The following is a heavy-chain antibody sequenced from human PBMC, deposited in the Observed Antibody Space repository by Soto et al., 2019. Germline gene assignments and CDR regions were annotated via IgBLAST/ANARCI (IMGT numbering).Heavy chain of an antibody. CDR2: ITYTGNT. CDR1: GSTFSSSA. V-gene: IGHV3-23*01. J-gene: IGHJ6*02. CDR3: AKLQHNSYYYVMDV. Sequence: GGSLRLSCAASGSTFSSSAMRWVRQAPGQGLEWVSSITYTGNTHYPDSVKGRFTISRDNSKNTLYLQMDSLRVEDTAVYYCAKLQHNSYYYVMDVWGQGTTVTVSS.